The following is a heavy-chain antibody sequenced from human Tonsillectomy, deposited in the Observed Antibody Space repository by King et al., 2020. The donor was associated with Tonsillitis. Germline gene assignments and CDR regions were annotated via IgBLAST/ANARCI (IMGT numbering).Heavy chain of an antibody. CDR2: ISAYNGNT. J-gene: IGHJ4*02. CDR1: GYTFPSYG. Sequence: QLVQSGAEVKKPGASVKVSCKASGYTFPSYGISWVRQAPGQGLEWMGWISAYNGNTNYAQKFQGRVTMTTDTSTSTAYMELRSLRSDDTAMYYCARGRDPPTTYYYDSSGGYLDYWGQGTLVTVSS. D-gene: IGHD3-22*01. V-gene: IGHV1-18*04. CDR3: ARGRDPPTTYYYDSSGGYLDY.